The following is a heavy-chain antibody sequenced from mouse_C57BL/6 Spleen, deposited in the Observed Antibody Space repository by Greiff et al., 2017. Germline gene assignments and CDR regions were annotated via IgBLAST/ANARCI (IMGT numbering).Heavy chain of an antibody. CDR1: GYTFTDYE. Sequence: VQLQQSGAELVRPGASVTLSCKASGYTFTDYEMHWVKQTPVHGLEWIGAIDPETGGTAYNQKFKGKAILTADKSSSTAYMELRSFTSEDSAVYYCTRNHGSSYYFDYWGQGTTLTVSS. D-gene: IGHD1-1*01. V-gene: IGHV1-15*01. CDR2: IDPETGGT. CDR3: TRNHGSSYYFDY. J-gene: IGHJ2*01.